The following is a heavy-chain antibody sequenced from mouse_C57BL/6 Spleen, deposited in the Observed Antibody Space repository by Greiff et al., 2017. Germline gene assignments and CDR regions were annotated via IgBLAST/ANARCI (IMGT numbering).Heavy chain of an antibody. V-gene: IGHV2-5*01. D-gene: IGHD2-2*01. J-gene: IGHJ2*01. CDR2: IWRGGST. CDR3: AKNSDGYDPYFDY. Sequence: QVQLKESGPGLVQPSQSLSITCTVSGFSLTSYGVHWVRQSPGKGLEWLGVIWRGGSTDYNAAFMSRLSITKDNSKSQVFFKMNSLQADDTAIYYCAKNSDGYDPYFDYWGQGTTLTVSS. CDR1: GFSLTSYG.